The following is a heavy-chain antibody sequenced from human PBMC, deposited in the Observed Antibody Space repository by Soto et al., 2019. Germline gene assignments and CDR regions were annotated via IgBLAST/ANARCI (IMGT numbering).Heavy chain of an antibody. CDR2: IKQDGSEK. CDR3: ARWELDTLGGYYYYMDV. J-gene: IGHJ6*03. D-gene: IGHD1-1*01. Sequence: GGSLRLSCAASGFTFSSYWMSWVRQAPGKGLEWVANIKQDGSEKYYVDSVKGRFTISRDNAKNSLYLQMNSLRAEDTAVYYCARWELDTLGGYYYYMDVWGKGTTVTVSS. CDR1: GFTFSSYW. V-gene: IGHV3-7*01.